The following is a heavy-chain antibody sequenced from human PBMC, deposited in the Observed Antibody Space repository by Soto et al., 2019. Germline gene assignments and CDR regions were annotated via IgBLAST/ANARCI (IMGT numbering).Heavy chain of an antibody. J-gene: IGHJ5*02. V-gene: IGHV1-69*13. Sequence: ASVKVSCKASGGTFSSYAISWVRQAPGQGLEWMGGIIPIFGTANYAQKFQGRVTITADESTSTAYMELSSLRSEDTAVYYCARGGNWNRNWFDPWGQGTLVTVSS. CDR1: GGTFSSYA. CDR2: IIPIFGTA. CDR3: ARGGNWNRNWFDP. D-gene: IGHD1-20*01.